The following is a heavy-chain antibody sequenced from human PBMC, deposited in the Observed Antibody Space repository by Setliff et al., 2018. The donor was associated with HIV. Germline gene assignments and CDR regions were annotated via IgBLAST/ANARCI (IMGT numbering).Heavy chain of an antibody. J-gene: IGHJ3*02. Sequence: ASVKVSCKASGYTFTSYGISWVRQAPGQGLEWMGWISAYNGNTNYAQKLQGRVTMTTDTSTSTAYMDLRSLRSDDTAVYYCAVDSSGWSTRESQTGAFDIWGQGTMVTVSS. V-gene: IGHV1-18*01. D-gene: IGHD6-19*01. CDR2: ISAYNGNT. CDR1: GYTFTSYG. CDR3: AVDSSGWSTRESQTGAFDI.